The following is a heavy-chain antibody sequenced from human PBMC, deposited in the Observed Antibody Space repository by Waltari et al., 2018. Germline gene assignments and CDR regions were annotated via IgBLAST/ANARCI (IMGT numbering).Heavy chain of an antibody. CDR3: AKDRGYCSGGSCYYWFDP. CDR1: GFTSSSDG. Sequence: QVQLVESGGGVVQPGGSLRLSCAASGFTSSSDGMHWVRQAPGKGLAWVALIRYDGSNKYYADSVKGRFTISRDNSKNTLYLQMNSLRAEDTAVYYCAKDRGYCSGGSCYYWFDPWGQGTLVTVSS. D-gene: IGHD2-15*01. J-gene: IGHJ5*02. CDR2: IRYDGSNK. V-gene: IGHV3-30*02.